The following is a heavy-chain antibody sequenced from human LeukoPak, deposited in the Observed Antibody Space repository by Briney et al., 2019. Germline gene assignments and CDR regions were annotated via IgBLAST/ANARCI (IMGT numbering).Heavy chain of an antibody. D-gene: IGHD3-10*01. CDR1: GFTFSSYG. J-gene: IGHJ4*02. CDR3: ARGRRDYYGSGSYLSHFDY. Sequence: GGSLRLSCAASGFTFSSYGMHWVRQAPGKGLEWVAVIWYDGSNKYYADSVKGQFTISRDNSKNTLYLQMNSLRAEDTAVYYCARGRRDYYGSGSYLSHFDYWGQGTLVTVSS. CDR2: IWYDGSNK. V-gene: IGHV3-33*01.